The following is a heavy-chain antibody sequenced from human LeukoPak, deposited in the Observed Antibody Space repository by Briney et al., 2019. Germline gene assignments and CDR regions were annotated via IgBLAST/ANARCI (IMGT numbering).Heavy chain of an antibody. Sequence: GGSLRLSCEASGFTFTSYGMHWVRQSPGKGLEWISFIFSSTLVNYADSVKGRFTISRDNAKKSIYLQMRSLRDEDTAVYYCLGGTGWIFDYWGQGTLVTVSS. CDR2: IFSSTLV. CDR1: GFTFTSYG. D-gene: IGHD6-19*01. CDR3: LGGTGWIFDY. V-gene: IGHV3-48*02. J-gene: IGHJ4*02.